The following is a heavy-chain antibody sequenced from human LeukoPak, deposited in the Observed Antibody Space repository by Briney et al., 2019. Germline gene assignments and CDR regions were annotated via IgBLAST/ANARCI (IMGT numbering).Heavy chain of an antibody. J-gene: IGHJ5*02. V-gene: IGHV3-23*01. CDR3: AKGSGSGWYGWFAP. CDR2: ISGSSHKT. CDR1: GFTFSSYA. D-gene: IGHD6-19*01. Sequence: GVLRLSCAASGFTFSSYAMSWVRQAPGKGLEWVSAISGSSHKTYYTDSVKGRFTISRDNSKNTFYLQMNTLRADDTAVYYCAKGSGSGWYGWFAPWGQGTLVTVSS.